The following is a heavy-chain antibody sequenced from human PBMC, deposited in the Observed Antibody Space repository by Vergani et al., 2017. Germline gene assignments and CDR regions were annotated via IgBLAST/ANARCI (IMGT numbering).Heavy chain of an antibody. Sequence: QVQLQESGPGLVKPSETLSLTCTVSGGSISSYYWSWIRQPPGKGLEWIGYIYYSGSTNYNPSLKSRVTISIDTSKNPFSLKLSSVTAADTAVDYCASVEMATGGPLHYYYGMDVWGQGTTVTVSS. CDR2: IYYSGST. CDR3: ASVEMATGGPLHYYYGMDV. V-gene: IGHV4-59*01. D-gene: IGHD5-24*01. CDR1: GGSISSYY. J-gene: IGHJ6*02.